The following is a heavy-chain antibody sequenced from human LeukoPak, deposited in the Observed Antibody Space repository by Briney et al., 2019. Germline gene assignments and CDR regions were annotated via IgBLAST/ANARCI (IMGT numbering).Heavy chain of an antibody. Sequence: PSETLSLTCAVSGGSISSGGYSWSWIRQPPGKGLEWIGYIYHSGSTYHNPSLKSRVTISVDRSKNQFSLKLSSVTAADTAVYYCARESGWFGEEVFDYWGQGTLVTVSS. CDR3: ARESGWFGEEVFDY. CDR1: GGSISSGGYS. D-gene: IGHD3-10*01. CDR2: IYHSGST. V-gene: IGHV4-30-2*01. J-gene: IGHJ4*02.